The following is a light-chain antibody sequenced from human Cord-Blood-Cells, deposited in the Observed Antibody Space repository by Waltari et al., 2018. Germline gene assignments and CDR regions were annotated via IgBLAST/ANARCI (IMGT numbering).Light chain of an antibody. CDR3: QVWDSSSDHYV. CDR1: NIGSKS. CDR2: YDS. Sequence: SYVLTQPLSVSVAPGQTARITCGGNNIGSKSVHWYQQKPGQAPVLVIYYDSDRPSGIPERFSGSNSGNTATLTISRVEAGDEADYYCQVWDSSSDHYVFGTGTKVTVL. V-gene: IGLV3-21*04. J-gene: IGLJ1*01.